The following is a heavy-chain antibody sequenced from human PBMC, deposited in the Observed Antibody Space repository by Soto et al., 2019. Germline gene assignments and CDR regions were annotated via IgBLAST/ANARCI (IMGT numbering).Heavy chain of an antibody. CDR1: GYTFTSYG. D-gene: IGHD2-2*01. CDR3: ARWVVVPAAATMDV. CDR2: ISGYNGDA. V-gene: IGHV1-18*01. J-gene: IGHJ6*02. Sequence: QVQLVQSGAQVMEPGASLKVSCKASGYTFTSYGIIWVRQAPGQGLEWLGWISGYNGDAQYAQNLQGRVTMTTDTSTSTDYMELRILRFDDTAVYYCARWVVVPAAATMDVWSQGTTVTVSS.